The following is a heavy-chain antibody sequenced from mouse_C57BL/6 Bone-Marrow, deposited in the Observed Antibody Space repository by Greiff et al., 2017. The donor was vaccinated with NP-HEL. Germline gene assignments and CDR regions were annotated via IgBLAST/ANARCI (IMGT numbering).Heavy chain of an antibody. CDR3: TRGGTTVVGYWYFDV. CDR2: ISSGGDYI. D-gene: IGHD1-1*01. CDR1: GFTFSSYA. Sequence: DVQLVESGEGLVKPGGSLKLSCAASGFTFSSYAMSWVRQTPEKRLEWVAYISSGGDYIYYADTVKGRFTISRDNARNTLYLQMSSLKSEDTAMYYCTRGGTTVVGYWYFDVWGTGTTVTVSS. V-gene: IGHV5-9-1*02. J-gene: IGHJ1*03.